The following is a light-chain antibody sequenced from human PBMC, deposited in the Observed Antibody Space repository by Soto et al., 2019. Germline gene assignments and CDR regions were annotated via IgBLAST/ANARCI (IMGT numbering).Light chain of an antibody. J-gene: IGKJ1*01. CDR1: QSISNY. CDR2: DAS. V-gene: IGKV3-11*01. CDR3: QRRSNWPPTLT. Sequence: EIVLTQSPATLSLSPGERATLSCRASQSISNYLAWYQHKPGQAPRLLIYDASSRATGIPARFGGSGSGTDFTLTISSLDPEDFAVYFCQRRSNWPPTLTFGQGTKVEVK.